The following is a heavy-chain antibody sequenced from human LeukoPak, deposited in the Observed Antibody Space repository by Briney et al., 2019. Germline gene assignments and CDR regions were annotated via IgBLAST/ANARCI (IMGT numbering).Heavy chain of an antibody. CDR3: ARAPGGFWSGPYYFDY. V-gene: IGHV1-18*01. CDR2: ISAYNGNT. CDR1: GYTFTSYG. Sequence: ASVKVSCKASGYTFTSYGISWVRQAPGQGLEWMGWISAYNGNTNYAQKLQGRVTMTTDTSTGTAYMELRSLRSDDTAVYYCARAPGGFWSGPYYFDYWGQGTLVTVSS. D-gene: IGHD3-3*01. J-gene: IGHJ4*02.